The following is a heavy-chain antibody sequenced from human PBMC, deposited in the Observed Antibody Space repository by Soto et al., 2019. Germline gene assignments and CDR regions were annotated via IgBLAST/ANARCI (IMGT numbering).Heavy chain of an antibody. J-gene: IGHJ4*02. V-gene: IGHV1-2*06. CDR3: ARDPIGGGAPYYIDY. D-gene: IGHD3-16*01. CDR2: INPDTGGA. Sequence: QVQLVQSGAEVRKPGASVKVSCKASGYTFTGFYMHWMRQAPGQGPEWVGRINPDTGGADYAQKFQGRVTMTRDTSISTAYMELSSLRSDDTAVYYCARDPIGGGAPYYIDYWGQGTLVTVSS. CDR1: GYTFTGFY.